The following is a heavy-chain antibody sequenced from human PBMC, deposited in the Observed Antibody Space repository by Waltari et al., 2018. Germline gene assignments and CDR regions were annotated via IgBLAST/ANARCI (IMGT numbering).Heavy chain of an antibody. Sequence: QVQLVQSGAEVKKPGASVKVSCKASGYTFTSYDMHWVRQAPGQGLEGMGISKPSGGSTSYARKFQGSVTITSDTATSTVYMGLSSLRSEDTAVYYCAGDYYGSASSLFDYWGQGTLVTVSS. D-gene: IGHD3-10*01. V-gene: IGHV1-46*01. CDR2: SKPSGGST. CDR1: GYTFTSYD. CDR3: AGDYYGSASSLFDY. J-gene: IGHJ4*02.